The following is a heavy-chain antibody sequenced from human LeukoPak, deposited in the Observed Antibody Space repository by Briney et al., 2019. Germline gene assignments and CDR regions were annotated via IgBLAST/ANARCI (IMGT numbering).Heavy chain of an antibody. D-gene: IGHD3-3*01. Sequence: VASVKVSCKASGYTFTNFGISWVRQAPGQGLEYMGWISTTNGDTNYALKVQGRVTMTTDASTTLATMELRNLRSDDSGVYYCARDTVRFAPSHPQRAAFDVWGQGTMVTLSS. CDR1: GYTFTNFG. CDR3: ARDTVRFAPSHPQRAAFDV. V-gene: IGHV1-18*01. CDR2: ISTTNGDT. J-gene: IGHJ3*01.